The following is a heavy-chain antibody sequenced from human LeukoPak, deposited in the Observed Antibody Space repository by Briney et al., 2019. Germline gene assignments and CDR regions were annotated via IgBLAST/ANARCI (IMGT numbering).Heavy chain of an antibody. J-gene: IGHJ4*02. Sequence: SVKVSCKASGGTFSSYAISWVRQAPGQGLEWMGRIIPIFGTANYAQKFQGRVTITTDESTSTAYMELSSLRSEDTAVYYRARENDILTGYPLDYWGQGTLVTVSS. CDR1: GGTFSSYA. CDR2: IIPIFGTA. V-gene: IGHV1-69*05. CDR3: ARENDILTGYPLDY. D-gene: IGHD3-9*01.